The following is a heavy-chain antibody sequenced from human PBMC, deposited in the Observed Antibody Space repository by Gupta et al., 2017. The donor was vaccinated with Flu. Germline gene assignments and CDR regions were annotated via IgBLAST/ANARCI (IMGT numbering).Heavy chain of an antibody. CDR1: GYIFTRYY. CDR3: AKAGYWEVETGVFYYYGMDV. V-gene: IGHV1-46*01. D-gene: IGHD2-8*02. CDR2: INPRGGNT. J-gene: IGHJ6*02. Sequence: QVQLVQSGAAVKKPGASVKVSCTASGYIFTRYYMLWVRQAPGQGLEWMGLINPRGGNTRYAHKFQGRVTMTRDTSTSTVYMELSSLGSEDTAVYYYAKAGYWEVETGVFYYYGMDVWGQGTTVTVSS.